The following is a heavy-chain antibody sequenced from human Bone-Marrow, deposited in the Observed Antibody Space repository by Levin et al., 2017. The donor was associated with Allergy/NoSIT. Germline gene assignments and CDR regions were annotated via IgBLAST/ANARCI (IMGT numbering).Heavy chain of an antibody. V-gene: IGHV3-72*01. Sequence: GESLKISCAASGFTFSDHYMDWVRQAPGKGLEWVGRTRNKANSYTTEYAASVKGRFTISRDDSKNSLYLQMNSLKTEDTAVYYCARDLDYYGSGSYYQGWGQGTLVTVSS. CDR3: ARDLDYYGSGSYYQG. D-gene: IGHD3-10*01. J-gene: IGHJ4*02. CDR2: TRNKANSYTT. CDR1: GFTFSDHY.